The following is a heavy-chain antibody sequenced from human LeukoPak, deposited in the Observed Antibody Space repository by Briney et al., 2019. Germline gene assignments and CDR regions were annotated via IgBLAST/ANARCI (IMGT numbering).Heavy chain of an antibody. Sequence: PGGSLRLSCAASGFTFSSYSMNWVRQAPGKGLEWVSSISSSSSYIYYADSVKGRFTISRDNAKNSLYLQMNSLRAEDTAVYYCARSFLSIAAAATDYWGQGTLVTVSS. D-gene: IGHD6-13*01. CDR2: ISSSSSYI. CDR3: ARSFLSIAAAATDY. J-gene: IGHJ4*02. V-gene: IGHV3-21*01. CDR1: GFTFSSYS.